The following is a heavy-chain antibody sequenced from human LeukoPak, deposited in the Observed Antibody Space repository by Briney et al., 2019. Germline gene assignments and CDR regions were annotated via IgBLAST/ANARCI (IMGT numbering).Heavy chain of an antibody. CDR3: ARGRSGGDNWFDP. J-gene: IGHJ5*02. V-gene: IGHV1-69*13. CDR2: IIPIFGTA. Sequence: SVKVSCKASGGTFSSYAISWVRQAPGQGLEWMVGIIPIFGTATPPNKFQGRIAITADESTSTAYMELSSLRAEDTAVYYCARGRSGGDNWFDPWGQGTLVTASS. D-gene: IGHD6-25*01. CDR1: GGTFSSYA.